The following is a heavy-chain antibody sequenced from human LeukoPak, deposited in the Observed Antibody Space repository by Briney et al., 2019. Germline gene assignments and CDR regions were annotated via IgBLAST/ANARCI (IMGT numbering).Heavy chain of an antibody. V-gene: IGHV4-34*01. CDR3: ARVPRTYDFWGENYYYYGMDV. Sequence: SETLSLTCTVSGGSISSYYWSWIRQPPGKGLEWIGEINHSGSTNYNPSLKSRVTISVDTSKNQFSLKLSSVTAADTAVYYCARVPRTYDFWGENYYYYGMDVWGQGTTVTVSS. D-gene: IGHD3-3*01. J-gene: IGHJ6*02. CDR2: INHSGST. CDR1: GGSISSYY.